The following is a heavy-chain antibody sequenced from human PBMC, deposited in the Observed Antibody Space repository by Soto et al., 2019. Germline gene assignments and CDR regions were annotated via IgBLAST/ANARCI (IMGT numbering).Heavy chain of an antibody. Sequence: SETLSLTCSVSGGSVSRGSFYWIWVRQPPGKVLEWIGFIYNNRSFNYNPSLKSRVTISVDTSKHQFSLKLSSVTAADTAVYYCARAPLGYSSSHYFDLWGQGALVTVSS. CDR2: IYNNRSF. J-gene: IGHJ4*02. V-gene: IGHV4-61*01. D-gene: IGHD6-6*01. CDR3: ARAPLGYSSSHYFDL. CDR1: GGSVSRGSFY.